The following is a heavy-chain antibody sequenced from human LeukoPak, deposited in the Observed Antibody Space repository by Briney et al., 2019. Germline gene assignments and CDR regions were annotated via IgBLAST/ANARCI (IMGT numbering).Heavy chain of an antibody. D-gene: IGHD1-20*01. CDR1: GYSFTSYW. J-gene: IGHJ4*02. CDR3: ARQRYTEYNWNDVFDY. CDR2: IYPGDSDT. Sequence: GESLKISCKGSGYSFTSYWIGWVRQMPGKGLEWMGIIYPGDSDTRYSPSFQGQVTISADKSISTAYLQWSSLKASDTAMYYCARQRYTEYNWNDVFDYWGQGTLVTVSS. V-gene: IGHV5-51*01.